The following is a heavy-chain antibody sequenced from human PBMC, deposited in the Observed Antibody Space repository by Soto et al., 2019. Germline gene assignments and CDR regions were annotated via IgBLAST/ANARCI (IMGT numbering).Heavy chain of an antibody. CDR3: ARGPNGATGYYMHV. CDR1: GYSFTGYD. D-gene: IGHD1-1*01. CDR2: MNPNSGNT. J-gene: IGHJ6*03. V-gene: IGHV1-8*01. Sequence: ASVKVTCKASGYSFTGYDINWVRQATGQGLEWVGWMNPNSGNTGYAQKFQGRVTMTRDTSISTAYMELSSLRCEDTAVYYCARGPNGATGYYMHVWGKGTTVTVSS.